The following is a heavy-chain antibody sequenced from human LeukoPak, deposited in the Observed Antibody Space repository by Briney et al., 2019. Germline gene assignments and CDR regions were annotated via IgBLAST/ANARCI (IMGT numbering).Heavy chain of an antibody. CDR1: GFTFGSYA. D-gene: IGHD6-19*01. CDR3: GKTTTGYSSGQKPAWPVDY. CDR2: IFGSGGSA. J-gene: IGHJ4*02. V-gene: IGHV3-23*01. Sequence: GGSLRLSCEASGFTFGSYAMYWVRPAPGKGLEWVAGIFGSGGSAHYADSVKGRFTISRDNSKNTVYLQINSLRAEDTAVYYCGKTTTGYSSGQKPAWPVDYWGQGTLVTVSS.